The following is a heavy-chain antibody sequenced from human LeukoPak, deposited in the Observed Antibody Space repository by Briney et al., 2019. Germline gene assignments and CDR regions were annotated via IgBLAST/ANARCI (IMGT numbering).Heavy chain of an antibody. CDR3: AKRARWLLYGGYFDY. D-gene: IGHD5-24*01. Sequence: GGSVRLSCAASGFTFSSYSMNWVRQAPGKGLEWVSAISGSGGSPYYADSVKGRFTISRDNSKNTLYLQMNSLRAEDTAVFYCAKRARWLLYGGYFDYWGQGTLVTVSS. CDR1: GFTFSSYS. V-gene: IGHV3-23*01. J-gene: IGHJ4*02. CDR2: ISGSGGSP.